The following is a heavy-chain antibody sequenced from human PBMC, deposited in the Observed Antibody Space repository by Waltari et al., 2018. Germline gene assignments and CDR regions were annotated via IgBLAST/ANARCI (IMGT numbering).Heavy chain of an antibody. CDR3: MRGPNIRATSTSAFNV. D-gene: IGHD1-1*01. J-gene: IGHJ3*01. CDR1: GYTFTSYY. Sequence: QVQLVQSGAEVQKPGASVNVSCKASGYTFTSYYIHWERQAPGQGLEYVGNRRSKNGGTKYAPKLQVRVTMTRDTAISPAYMDMSSLRSDDTGVYYCMRGPNIRATSTSAFNVWGQGTAVAVSS. V-gene: IGHV1-2*02. CDR2: RRSKNGGT.